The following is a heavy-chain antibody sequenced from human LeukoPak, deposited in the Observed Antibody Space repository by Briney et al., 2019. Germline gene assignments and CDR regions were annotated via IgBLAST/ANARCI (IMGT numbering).Heavy chain of an antibody. V-gene: IGHV7-4-1*02. D-gene: IGHD6-19*01. CDR2: INTNTGNP. J-gene: IGHJ3*02. Sequence: ASVKVSCKASGYTFTSYAMNWVRQAPGQGLEWMGWINTNTGNPTYAQGFTGRFVFSLDTSVSTAYLQISSLKAEDTAVYYCASWGGPEDSWLVNDAFDIWGQGTMVTVSS. CDR3: ASWGGPEDSWLVNDAFDI. CDR1: GYTFTSYA.